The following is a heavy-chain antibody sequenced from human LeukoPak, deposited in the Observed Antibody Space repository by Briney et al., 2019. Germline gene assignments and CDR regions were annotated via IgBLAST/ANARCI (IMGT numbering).Heavy chain of an antibody. CDR1: GFTFSDYY. V-gene: IGHV3-11*01. D-gene: IGHD3-3*01. J-gene: IGHJ4*02. CDR3: ARDYYDFWSGYFHSPYFDY. Sequence: GGSLRLSCAASGFTFSDYYMSWNRQAPGKGLEWVSYISSSGSTIYYADSVKGRFTTSRDNAKNSLYLQMNSLRAEDTAVYYCARDYYDFWSGYFHSPYFDYWGQGTLVTVSS. CDR2: ISSSGSTI.